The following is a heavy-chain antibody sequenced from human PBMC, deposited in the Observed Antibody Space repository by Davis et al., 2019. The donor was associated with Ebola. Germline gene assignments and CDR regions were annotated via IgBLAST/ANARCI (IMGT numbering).Heavy chain of an antibody. CDR1: GFTFDDYA. CDR3: AKGTGLGVQSWFDP. V-gene: IGHV3-9*03. CDR2: ISWNSGSI. Sequence: PGGSLRLSCAASGFTFDDYAMHWVRQAPGKGLEWVSGISWNSGSIGYADSVKGRFTISRDNAKNSLYLQMNSLRAEDMALYYCAKGTGLGVQSWFDPWGQGTLVTVSS. D-gene: IGHD1-1*01. J-gene: IGHJ5*02.